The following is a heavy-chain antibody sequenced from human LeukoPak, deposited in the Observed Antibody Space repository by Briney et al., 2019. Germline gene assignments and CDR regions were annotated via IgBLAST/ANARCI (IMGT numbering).Heavy chain of an antibody. Sequence: SQTLSLTCTVPGGSISSGSYYWSWIRQPAGKGLEWIGRIYTSGSTNYNPSLKSRVTISVDTSKNQFSLKLSSVTAADTAVYYCARAGYRYTVLFDYWGQGTLVTVSS. CDR1: GGSISSGSYY. V-gene: IGHV4-61*02. CDR2: IYTSGST. J-gene: IGHJ4*02. D-gene: IGHD3-16*02. CDR3: ARAGYRYTVLFDY.